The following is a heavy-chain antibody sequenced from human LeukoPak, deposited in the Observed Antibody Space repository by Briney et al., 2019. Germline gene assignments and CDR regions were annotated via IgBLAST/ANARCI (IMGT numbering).Heavy chain of an antibody. CDR1: GYTFTSYY. Sequence: ASVKVSCKASGYTFTSYYMHWVRQAPGQGLEWMGIINPSGGSASYAQKFQGRVTMTRDTSTSTVYMELSSLRSEDTAVYYCARVGVGATYWFDPWGQGTLVTVSS. J-gene: IGHJ5*02. V-gene: IGHV1-46*01. CDR3: ARVGVGATYWFDP. CDR2: INPSGGSA. D-gene: IGHD1-26*01.